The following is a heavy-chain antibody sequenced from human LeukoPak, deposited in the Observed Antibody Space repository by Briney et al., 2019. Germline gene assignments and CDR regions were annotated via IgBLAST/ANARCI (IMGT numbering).Heavy chain of an antibody. J-gene: IGHJ3*01. CDR3: ARPVEMQSYGLSLEPFDL. Sequence: GGSLRLSCAASRFTFSNYWMSWVRQAPGKGLEWVANIDQDGSEKYYAESVKGRFTISRDNAKNSLYLQMNSLRADDTAVYYCARPVEMQSYGLSLEPFDLWGQGTMVTVSS. V-gene: IGHV3-7*01. D-gene: IGHD3-16*01. CDR1: RFTFSNYW. CDR2: IDQDGSEK.